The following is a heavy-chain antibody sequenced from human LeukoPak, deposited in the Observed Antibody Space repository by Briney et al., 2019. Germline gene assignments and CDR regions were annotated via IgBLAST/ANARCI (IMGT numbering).Heavy chain of an antibody. V-gene: IGHV3-23*01. CDR3: AKSITMIVVVMAA. Sequence: GGSLRLSCVASAFTFSSYAMSWVRQAPGKGLEWVSAISGSGGRTYYADSVKGRFTISRDNSKNTLYLQMNSLRAEDTAVYYCAKSITMIVVVMAAWGQGTLVTVSS. J-gene: IGHJ5*02. D-gene: IGHD3-22*01. CDR1: AFTFSSYA. CDR2: ISGSGGRT.